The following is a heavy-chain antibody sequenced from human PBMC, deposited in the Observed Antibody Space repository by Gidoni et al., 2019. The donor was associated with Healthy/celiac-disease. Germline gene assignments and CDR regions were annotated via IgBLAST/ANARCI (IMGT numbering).Heavy chain of an antibody. J-gene: IGHJ4*02. CDR2: ISAYNGNT. CDR3: ARSLYYYDSSGYYEFDY. Sequence: QVQLVQSGAEVKKPGASVKVSCKASGYTFTSSGISWVRQAPGQGLEWMGWISAYNGNTNYAQKLQGRVTMTTDTSTSTAYMELRSLRSDDTAVYYCARSLYYYDSSGYYEFDYWGQGTLVTVSS. CDR1: GYTFTSSG. V-gene: IGHV1-18*01. D-gene: IGHD3-22*01.